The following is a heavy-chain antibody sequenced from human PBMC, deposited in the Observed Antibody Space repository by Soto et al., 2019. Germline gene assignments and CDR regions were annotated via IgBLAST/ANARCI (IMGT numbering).Heavy chain of an antibody. CDR1: GFTFSSYA. D-gene: IGHD1-26*01. CDR2: ISYDGSNK. Sequence: QVQLVESGGGVVQPGRSLRLSCAASGFTFSSYAMHWVRQAPGKGLEWVAVISYDGSNKYYADSVKGRFTISRDNSKNTLYLQMNSLRAEDTAVYYCARDGSVGATFLGDYYGMDVWGHGTTVTVSS. V-gene: IGHV3-30-3*01. J-gene: IGHJ6*02. CDR3: ARDGSVGATFLGDYYGMDV.